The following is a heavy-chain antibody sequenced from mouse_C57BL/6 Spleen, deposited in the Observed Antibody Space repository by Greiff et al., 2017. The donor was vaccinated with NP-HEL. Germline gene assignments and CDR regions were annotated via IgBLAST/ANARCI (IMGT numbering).Heavy chain of an antibody. D-gene: IGHD3-2*02. Sequence: EVQLVESGPGLVKPSQSLSLTCSVTGYSITSGYYWNWIRQFPGNKLEWMGYISYDGSNNYNPSLKNRISITRDTSKNQFLLKLNSVTTEDTATYYCAREQLRLQGGAMDYWGQGTSVTVSS. J-gene: IGHJ4*01. V-gene: IGHV3-6*01. CDR3: AREQLRLQGGAMDY. CDR2: ISYDGSN. CDR1: GYSITSGYY.